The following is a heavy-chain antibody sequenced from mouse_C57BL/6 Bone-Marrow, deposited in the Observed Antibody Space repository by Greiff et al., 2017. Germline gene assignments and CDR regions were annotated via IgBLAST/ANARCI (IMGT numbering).Heavy chain of an antibody. CDR3: ARERWFPFAY. V-gene: IGHV5-17*01. CDR1: GFTFGDYG. CDR2: ISSGSSTI. Sequence: EVHLVESGGGLVKPGGSLKLSCAASGFTFGDYGMHWVRQAPEKGLEWVAYISSGSSTIYYADTVKGRFTISRDNAKNTLFLQMTSLRSEDTAMYYCARERWFPFAYWGQGTLVTVSA. D-gene: IGHD2-3*01. J-gene: IGHJ3*01.